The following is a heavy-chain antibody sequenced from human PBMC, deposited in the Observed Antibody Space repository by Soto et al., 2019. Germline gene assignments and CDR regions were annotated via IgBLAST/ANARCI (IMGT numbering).Heavy chain of an antibody. CDR2: IYYSGST. J-gene: IGHJ4*02. CDR3: ARCSTVVTPSAFDY. Sequence: SETLSLTCTVSGGSISSSIYYWGWIRQPPGKGLEWIGSIYYSGSTYYNPSLKSRVTISVDTSKNQFSLKLSSVTAADTAVYYCARCSTVVTPSAFDYWGQGTLVTVSS. D-gene: IGHD4-17*01. V-gene: IGHV4-39*01. CDR1: GGSISSSIYY.